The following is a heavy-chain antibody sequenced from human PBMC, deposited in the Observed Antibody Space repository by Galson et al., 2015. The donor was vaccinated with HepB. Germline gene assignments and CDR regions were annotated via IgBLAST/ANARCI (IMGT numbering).Heavy chain of an antibody. V-gene: IGHV3-30*18. D-gene: IGHD3-10*01. CDR1: GFTFSSYG. Sequence: SLRLSCAASGFTFSSYGMHWVRQAPGKGLEWVAVISYDGSNKYYADSVKGRFTISRDNSKNTLYLQMNSLRAEDTAVYYCAKDRSGFGAFDYWGQGTLVTVSS. CDR2: ISYDGSNK. J-gene: IGHJ4*02. CDR3: AKDRSGFGAFDY.